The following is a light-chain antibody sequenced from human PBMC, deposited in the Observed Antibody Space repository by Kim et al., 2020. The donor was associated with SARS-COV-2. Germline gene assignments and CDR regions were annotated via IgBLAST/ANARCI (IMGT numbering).Light chain of an antibody. J-gene: IGKJ4*01. CDR3: QHRYNWPLT. CDR2: DAS. Sequence: LSPGEGATRACRASESVSIYLAWYQQKPGQAPRLRNYDASKRATGIPARFSGSGSGTDFTLTISSLEPEDFAVYYCQHRYNWPLTFGGGTKVDIK. CDR1: ESVSIY. V-gene: IGKV3-11*01.